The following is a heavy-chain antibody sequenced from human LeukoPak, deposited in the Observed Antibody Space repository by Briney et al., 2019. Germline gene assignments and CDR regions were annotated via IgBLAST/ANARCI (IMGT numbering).Heavy chain of an antibody. CDR1: GFTFSSCW. D-gene: IGHD3-22*01. V-gene: IGHV3-7*03. J-gene: IGHJ4*02. CDR2: IKEDGSKK. CDR3: ATPLDYYDSSGYHQGGD. Sequence: GGSLRLSCAASGFTFSSCWMTWVRQAPGKGLEWVANIKEDGSKKNYVDSVKGRFTIFRDNAKNSLYLQMNSLRAEDTAVFYCATPLDYYDSSGYHQGGDWGQGTLVTVSS.